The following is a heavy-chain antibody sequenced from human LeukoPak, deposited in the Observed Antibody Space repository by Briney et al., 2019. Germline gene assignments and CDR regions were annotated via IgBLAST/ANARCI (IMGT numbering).Heavy chain of an antibody. J-gene: IGHJ5*02. CDR2: INPNSGGT. Sequence: GASVKVSCKASGYTFTCYFMHWVRQAPGQGLEWMGRINPNSGGTNYAQKFQGRVTMTSDTSISTAYMELSSLTSDDTAVYYCARATYGSEFDPWGQGTLVTVSS. D-gene: IGHD3-10*01. CDR3: ARATYGSEFDP. V-gene: IGHV1-2*06. CDR1: GYTFTCYF.